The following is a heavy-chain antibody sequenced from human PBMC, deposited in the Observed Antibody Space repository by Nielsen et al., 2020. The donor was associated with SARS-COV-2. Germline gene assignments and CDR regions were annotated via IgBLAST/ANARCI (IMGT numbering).Heavy chain of an antibody. Sequence: SETLSLTCTVSGDFVSTSYWSWIRQPPGKGLEWIGYVHYTGTTKYKSSLKSRVTMSVDTSNNQFSLKLTSMTAADTAVYYCAREGSGSYPDAFDVWGQGIMVTVSS. CDR1: GDFVSTSY. V-gene: IGHV4-59*02. J-gene: IGHJ3*01. CDR3: AREGSGSYPDAFDV. CDR2: VHYTGTT. D-gene: IGHD3-10*01.